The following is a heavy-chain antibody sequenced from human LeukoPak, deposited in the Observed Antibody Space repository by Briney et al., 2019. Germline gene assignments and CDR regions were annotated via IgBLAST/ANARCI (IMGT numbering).Heavy chain of an antibody. CDR3: AKLHSSSWYNPTDY. J-gene: IGHJ4*02. D-gene: IGHD6-13*01. Sequence: GGSLRLSCAASGFTFSSCAMTWVRQAPGKGLEWVSIISGSGGGTYYADSVKGRFTISRDNSKNTVYLQMNSLRAEDTAVYYCAKLHSSSWYNPTDYWGQGTLVTVSS. CDR2: ISGSGGGT. CDR1: GFTFSSCA. V-gene: IGHV3-23*01.